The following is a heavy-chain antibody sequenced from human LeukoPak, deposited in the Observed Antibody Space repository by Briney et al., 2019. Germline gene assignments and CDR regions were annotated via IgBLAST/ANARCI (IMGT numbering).Heavy chain of an antibody. CDR1: GYTFNDYP. J-gene: IGHJ4*02. CDR2: INPNSGGT. D-gene: IGHD1-26*01. Sequence: GASVKVSCKTSGYTFNDYPIHWVRQAPGRGLEWMGLINPNSGGTNFPQKFQGRITMTRDTSITTVYMELSSLRSDDTAMYYCARGRPESGGWGQGTLVTVSS. CDR3: ARGRPESGG. V-gene: IGHV1-2*06.